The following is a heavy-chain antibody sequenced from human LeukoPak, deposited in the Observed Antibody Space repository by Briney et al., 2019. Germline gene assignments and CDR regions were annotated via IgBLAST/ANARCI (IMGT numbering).Heavy chain of an antibody. CDR3: AKDYYDSSGYQGAFDI. J-gene: IGHJ3*02. CDR2: ISGSGGST. D-gene: IGHD3-22*01. CDR1: GFTFSSYA. V-gene: IGHV3-23*01. Sequence: GGSLRLSCAACGFTFSSYAMSWVRQAPGKGLEWVSAISGSGGSTYYADSVKGRFTISRDNSKNTLYLQMNSLRAEDTAVYYCAKDYYDSSGYQGAFDIWGQGTMVTVSS.